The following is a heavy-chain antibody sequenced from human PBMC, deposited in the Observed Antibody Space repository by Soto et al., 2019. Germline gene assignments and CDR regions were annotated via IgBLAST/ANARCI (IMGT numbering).Heavy chain of an antibody. CDR2: FYYSGST. V-gene: IGHV4-61*01. J-gene: IGHJ4*02. Sequence: PSETLPLPCTVSGGSVSGRSYFWSLVRQPPGKGLEWIGYFYYSGSTKYNPSLKSRVTILVDTSKNQFSLKLTSVTAADTAVYYCARDKITGLFDYWGQGTLVTVSS. CDR3: ARDKITGLFDY. CDR1: GGSVSGRSYF. D-gene: IGHD2-8*02.